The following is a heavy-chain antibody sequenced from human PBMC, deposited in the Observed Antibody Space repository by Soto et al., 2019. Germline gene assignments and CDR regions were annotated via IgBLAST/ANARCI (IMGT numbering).Heavy chain of an antibody. CDR1: GYIFVNYG. V-gene: IGHV1-18*01. CDR3: VMVDNYVTPTPQDV. J-gene: IGHJ6*02. D-gene: IGHD3-16*01. Sequence: QVQLVQSGDEVKKPGASVKVSCKASGYIFVNYGIAWVRQAPGQGLEWMGWISPYTGNTNSATKVQGRLTMTTDKSTRTAYMELWSMTSDDTAVYYCVMVDNYVTPTPQDVWGQGTTVTVSS. CDR2: ISPYTGNT.